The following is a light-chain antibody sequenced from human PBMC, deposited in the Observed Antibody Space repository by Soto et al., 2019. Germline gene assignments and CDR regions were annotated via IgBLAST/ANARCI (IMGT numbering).Light chain of an antibody. V-gene: IGLV1-44*01. J-gene: IGLJ2*01. CDR2: IND. CDR1: TSNIGNYT. Sequence: QSVLTQPPSASGTPGQRVTISCSGSTSNIGNYTVNWYQRLPGTAPKLLIYINDQRPSGVPDRFSASKSGTSASLAISDLQSEDEADYYCAAWEDSLNGLVCGGWTKVTV. CDR3: AAWEDSLNGLV.